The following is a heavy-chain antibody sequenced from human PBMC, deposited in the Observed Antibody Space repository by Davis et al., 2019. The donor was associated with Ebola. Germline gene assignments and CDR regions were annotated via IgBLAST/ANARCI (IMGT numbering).Heavy chain of an antibody. D-gene: IGHD5-18*01. J-gene: IGHJ4*02. CDR2: INHSGST. CDR1: VGSFSDYY. Sequence: MPSETLSLTCAVYVGSFSDYYWSWIRQPPGKGLEWVGEINHSGSTNYNPSLKSRVTISIDASRNQFSLKMSSVTAADTAVYFCARGGGGNGYVLWGQGTLVTVSS. V-gene: IGHV4-34*01. CDR3: ARGGGGNGYVL.